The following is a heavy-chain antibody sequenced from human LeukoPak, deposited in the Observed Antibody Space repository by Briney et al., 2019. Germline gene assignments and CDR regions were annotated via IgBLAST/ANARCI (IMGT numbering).Heavy chain of an antibody. CDR1: GGSISSSTYF. CDR3: AADRYYDNSGLDTFDI. J-gene: IGHJ3*02. CDR2: IYYSGST. V-gene: IGHV4-39*07. Sequence: SETLSLTCTVSGGSISSSTYFWGWIRQPPGKGLEWIGTIYYSGSTYYNPSLKSRVTISVDSSKNQFSLKLSSVTAADTAVYYCAADRYYDNSGLDTFDIWGQGTMVTVSS. D-gene: IGHD3-22*01.